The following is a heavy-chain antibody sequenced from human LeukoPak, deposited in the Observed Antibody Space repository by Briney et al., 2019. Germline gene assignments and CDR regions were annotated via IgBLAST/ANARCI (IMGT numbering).Heavy chain of an antibody. CDR1: GFTFSSHG. CDR3: AKDVDRGFFDY. J-gene: IGHJ4*02. CDR2: ILHGGSNQ. Sequence: PGGSLRLSCVASGFTFSSHGMHWVRQAPGKGLEWVAVILHGGSNQNYGDSVKGRFTISRDNSKNTMYLQMNSLRAEDTAVYYCAKDVDRGFFDYWGQGTLVTVSS. V-gene: IGHV3-30*18. D-gene: IGHD3-10*01.